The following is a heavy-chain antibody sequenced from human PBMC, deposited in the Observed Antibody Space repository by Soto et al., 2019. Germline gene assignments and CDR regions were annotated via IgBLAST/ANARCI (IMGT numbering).Heavy chain of an antibody. CDR1: GGSFSGYY. D-gene: IGHD2-15*01. Sequence: ASETLSLTCAVYGGSFSGYYWSWIRQPPGKGLEWIGEINHSGSTNYNPSLKSRVTISVDTSKNQFSLKLSSVTAADTAVYYCARGLRGGSPHYYYGMDVWGQGTTVTVSS. J-gene: IGHJ6*02. CDR3: ARGLRGGSPHYYYGMDV. CDR2: INHSGST. V-gene: IGHV4-34*01.